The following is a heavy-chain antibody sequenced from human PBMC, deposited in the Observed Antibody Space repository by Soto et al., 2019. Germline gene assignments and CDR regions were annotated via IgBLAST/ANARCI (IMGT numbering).Heavy chain of an antibody. Sequence: QVQLVESGGGLVKPXGSLRLSCAASGFTFSDYYMSWXXXXXXXGLEWVSYISSSSSYTNYADSVKGRFTISRDNAKNSLYLQXNXXXXXXXXVXXXXXXXXXRXXXYWGQGTLVTVSS. J-gene: IGHJ4*02. CDR2: ISSSSSYT. V-gene: IGHV3-11*05. CDR1: GFTFSDYY. CDR3: XXXXXXRXXXY.